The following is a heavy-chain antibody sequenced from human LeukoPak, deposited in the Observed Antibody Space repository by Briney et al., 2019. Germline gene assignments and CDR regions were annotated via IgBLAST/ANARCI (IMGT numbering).Heavy chain of an antibody. CDR2: ISTSSTTI. D-gene: IGHD3-9*01. CDR3: ASENYDILTGPDY. Sequence: GGSLRLSCAASGFTFSDSYMSWIRQAPGKGLEWVSYISTSSTTIHYADSVKGRFTISRDNAKNSLYLQMNSLRAEDTAVYYCASENYDILTGPDYWGQGTLVTVSS. V-gene: IGHV3-11*04. CDR1: GFTFSDSY. J-gene: IGHJ4*02.